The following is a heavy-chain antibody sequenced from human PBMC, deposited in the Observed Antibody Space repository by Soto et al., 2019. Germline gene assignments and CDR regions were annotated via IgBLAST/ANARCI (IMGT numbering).Heavy chain of an antibody. Sequence: SETLSLTCTVSGGSISSSSYYWGWIRQPPGKGLEWIGSIYYSGSTYYNPSLKSRVTISVDTSKNQFSLKLSSVTAADTAVYYCAMHFRGTIFGVVSPDYYYYGMDVWGQGTTVTVSS. D-gene: IGHD3-3*01. V-gene: IGHV4-39*01. J-gene: IGHJ6*02. CDR2: IYYSGST. CDR3: AMHFRGTIFGVVSPDYYYYGMDV. CDR1: GGSISSSSYY.